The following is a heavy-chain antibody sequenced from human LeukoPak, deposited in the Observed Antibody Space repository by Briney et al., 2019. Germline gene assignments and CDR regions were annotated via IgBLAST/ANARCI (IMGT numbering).Heavy chain of an antibody. V-gene: IGHV1-2*02. CDR3: ARVSSWGYCSSTSCYIGGIDY. D-gene: IGHD2-2*02. J-gene: IGHJ4*02. CDR1: GYTFTGYY. Sequence: ASVKVSCKASGYTFTGYYMHWVRQAPGQGLEWMGWINPNSGGTNYAQKFQGRVTMTRDTSISTAYMELSRLRSDDTAVYYCARVSSWGYCSSTSCYIGGIDYWGQGTLVTVSS. CDR2: INPNSGGT.